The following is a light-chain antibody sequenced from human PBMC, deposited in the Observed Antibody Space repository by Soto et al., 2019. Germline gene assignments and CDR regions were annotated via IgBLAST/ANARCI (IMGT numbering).Light chain of an antibody. Sequence: QSVLTQPPSVSGAPGQRVTISCTGSSSNIGAGYDVHWYQQLPGRAPKLLIYGNTNRPSGVPDRFSGSKSGTSASLSITGLQAEDEDDYYCLSFDSSLRVVFGGGTKVTVL. CDR2: GNT. CDR1: SSNIGAGYD. J-gene: IGLJ2*01. CDR3: LSFDSSLRVV. V-gene: IGLV1-40*01.